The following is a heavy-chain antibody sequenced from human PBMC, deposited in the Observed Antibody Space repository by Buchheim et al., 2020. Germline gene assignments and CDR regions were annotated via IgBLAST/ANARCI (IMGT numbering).Heavy chain of an antibody. CDR2: ISGSGQSA. CDR1: GFNFETYA. D-gene: IGHD3-22*01. Sequence: EVQLVESGGDLVQPGGSLRLSCTTSGFNFETYAINWVRQVPGKGLQWVSAISGSGQSAYYTDSVKGRFTISRDSSKQTVFLQLDNLRAEDTAIYYCANEVIRAPMSYWGQGTL. J-gene: IGHJ4*02. V-gene: IGHV3-23*04. CDR3: ANEVIRAPMSY.